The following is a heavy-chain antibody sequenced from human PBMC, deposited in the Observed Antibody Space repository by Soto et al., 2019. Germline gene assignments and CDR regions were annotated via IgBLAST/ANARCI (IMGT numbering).Heavy chain of an antibody. Sequence: PGESLKISCKGSGYSFTSYWIGWVCQMPGKGLEWMGIIYPGDSDTRYSPSFQGQVTISADKSISTAYLQWSSLKASDTAMYYCASSYYDFWSGYSHYYYYAMDVWGQGTTVTVSS. D-gene: IGHD3-3*01. CDR3: ASSYYDFWSGYSHYYYYAMDV. V-gene: IGHV5-51*01. CDR1: GYSFTSYW. J-gene: IGHJ6*02. CDR2: IYPGDSDT.